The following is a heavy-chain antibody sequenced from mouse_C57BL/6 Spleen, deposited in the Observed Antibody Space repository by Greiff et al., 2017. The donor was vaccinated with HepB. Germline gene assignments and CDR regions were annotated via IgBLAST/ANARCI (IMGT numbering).Heavy chain of an antibody. D-gene: IGHD1-1*01. J-gene: IGHJ4*01. Sequence: EVQGVESGGGLVQPGGSLKLSCAASGFTFSDYGMAWVRQAPRKGPEWVAFISNLAYSIYYADTVTGRFTISRENARNTLYLEMSSLRSEDTAMYYCATLYGSSRPYYAMDYWGQGTSVTVSS. CDR1: GFTFSDYG. CDR3: ATLYGSSRPYYAMDY. V-gene: IGHV5-15*01. CDR2: ISNLAYSI.